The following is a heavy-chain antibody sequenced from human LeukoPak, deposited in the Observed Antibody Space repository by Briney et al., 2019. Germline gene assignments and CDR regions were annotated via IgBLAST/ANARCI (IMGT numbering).Heavy chain of an antibody. Sequence: ASVKVSCKASGYSFTGQDMHWVRQAPGQGLEWMGWINPNSGDTNYAQKFQGRVTKTRDTTISTAYMELNRLTSDDTAVYYCASYPRYSSTPPFDYWGQGTPVTVSS. CDR1: GYSFTGQD. J-gene: IGHJ4*02. CDR3: ASYPRYSSTPPFDY. V-gene: IGHV1-2*02. CDR2: INPNSGDT. D-gene: IGHD6-19*01.